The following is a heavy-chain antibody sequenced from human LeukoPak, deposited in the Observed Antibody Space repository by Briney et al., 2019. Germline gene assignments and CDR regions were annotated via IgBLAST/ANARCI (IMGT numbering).Heavy chain of an antibody. J-gene: IGHJ5*02. CDR1: GFTFSSYT. Sequence: GGSLRLSCAASGFTFSSYTMSWVRQAPGKGLEWVSAISGSGGYTYYADSVKGRFTISRDNSKNTLYLQMNSLRAEDTAVYYCAKGLARSSWPNGFDPWGQGTLVTVSS. CDR3: AKGLARSSWPNGFDP. CDR2: ISGSGGYT. D-gene: IGHD6-13*01. V-gene: IGHV3-23*01.